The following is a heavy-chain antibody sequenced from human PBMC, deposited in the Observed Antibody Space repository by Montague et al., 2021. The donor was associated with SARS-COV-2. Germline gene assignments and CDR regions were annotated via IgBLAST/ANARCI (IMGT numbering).Heavy chain of an antibody. D-gene: IGHD3-9*01. CDR2: IYYSGCT. V-gene: IGHV4-59*01. CDR1: GGSISSYY. Sequence: SETLSLTCTVSGGSISSYYWSWIRQPPGKGLEWIGYIYYSGCTNYNPSLKSRVTISVDTSKNQFSLKLSSVTAADTAAYYCARDSRTDFDWLFPDSGSYYYYMDVWGKGTTVTVSS. J-gene: IGHJ6*03. CDR3: ARDSRTDFDWLFPDSGSYYYYMDV.